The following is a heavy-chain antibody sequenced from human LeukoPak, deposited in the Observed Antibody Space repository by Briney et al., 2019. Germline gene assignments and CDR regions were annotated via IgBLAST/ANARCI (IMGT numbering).Heavy chain of an antibody. J-gene: IGHJ3*02. CDR2: INPNSGVT. Sequence: VSLKVSCKASGYTFIDYFIHWMRQTPGQGLEWLGWINPNSGVTRYAQKFQDRVTMTRDTAAYMELSSLTSDDTAVYYCARAVSGTLGGAFDIWGPGKAVTVSS. V-gene: IGHV1-2*02. CDR1: GYTFIDYF. CDR3: ARAVSGTLGGAFDI. D-gene: IGHD1-7*01.